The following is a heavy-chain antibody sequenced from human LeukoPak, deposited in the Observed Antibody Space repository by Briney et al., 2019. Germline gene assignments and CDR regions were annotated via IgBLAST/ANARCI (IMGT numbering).Heavy chain of an antibody. J-gene: IGHJ4*02. Sequence: ASVKVSCKASGYTFTSYGISWVRQAHGQGLEWMGWISAYNGNTNYAQKLQGRVTMTTDTSTSTAYMELRSLRSDDTAVYYCARNYYGSGSYYYFDYWGQGTLVTVSS. D-gene: IGHD3-10*01. CDR3: ARNYYGSGSYYYFDY. V-gene: IGHV1-18*01. CDR1: GYTFTSYG. CDR2: ISAYNGNT.